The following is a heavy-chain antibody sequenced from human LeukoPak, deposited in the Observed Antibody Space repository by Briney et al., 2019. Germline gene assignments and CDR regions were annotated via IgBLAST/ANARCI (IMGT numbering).Heavy chain of an antibody. V-gene: IGHV4-39*07. CDR1: SGSISSSSYY. CDR2: ISYSGST. CDR3: ARDGGLVGAYYYFDY. J-gene: IGHJ4*02. D-gene: IGHD1-26*01. Sequence: SETLSLTCTVSSGSISSSSYYWGWIRQPPGKGLEWIGSISYSGSTYYNPSLKSRVSISVDTSKNQFSLQLSSVTAADTAVYYCARDGGLVGAYYYFDYWGQGTLVTVSS.